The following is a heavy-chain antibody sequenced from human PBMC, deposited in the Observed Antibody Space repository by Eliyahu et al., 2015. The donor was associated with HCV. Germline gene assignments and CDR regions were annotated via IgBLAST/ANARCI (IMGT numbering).Heavy chain of an antibody. CDR1: GGSITSCSYC. CDR2: ICCSGRT. D-gene: IGHD6-13*01. Sequence: QLQLRESGPGLVRPSETLSLTCTVSGGSITSCSYCWAWIRQPPGXGLEWIASICCSGRTXYRPSLRSRATISPDPSRNQFSLELTSVTAADTAVYYCVRETEASSRSPWGQGTLVVVSS. J-gene: IGHJ5*02. CDR3: VRETEASSRSP. V-gene: IGHV4-39*07.